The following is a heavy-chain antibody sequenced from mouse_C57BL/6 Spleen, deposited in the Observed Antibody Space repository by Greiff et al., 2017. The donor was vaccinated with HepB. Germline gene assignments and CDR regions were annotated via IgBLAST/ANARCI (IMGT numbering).Heavy chain of an antibody. J-gene: IGHJ3*01. V-gene: IGHV2-2*01. CDR2: IWSGGST. CDR1: GFSFTSYG. D-gene: IGHD2-4*01. CDR3: ARAEDYDGSWFAY. Sequence: QVQLQQSGPGLVQPSQCLSITCTVSGFSFTSYGIHWVRQSPGKGLEWLGVIWSGGSTDYNAAFISRLSISKDNSKSQVFFKMNSLQADDTAIYYCARAEDYDGSWFAYWGQGTLVTVSA.